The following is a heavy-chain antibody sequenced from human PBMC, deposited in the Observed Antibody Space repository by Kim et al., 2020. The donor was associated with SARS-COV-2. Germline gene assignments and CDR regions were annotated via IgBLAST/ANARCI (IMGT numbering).Heavy chain of an antibody. Sequence: SRVTISVDTSKNQFSLKLSSVTAADTAVYYCARGSFCTNGVCYTNWFDPWGQGTLVTVSS. D-gene: IGHD2-8*01. CDR3: ARGSFCTNGVCYTNWFDP. V-gene: IGHV4-59*09. J-gene: IGHJ5*02.